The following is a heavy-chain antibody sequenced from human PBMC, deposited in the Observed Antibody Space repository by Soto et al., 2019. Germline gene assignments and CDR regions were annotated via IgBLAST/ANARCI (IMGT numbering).Heavy chain of an antibody. CDR3: ARARITLVREIIKYNMDI. J-gene: IGHJ6*02. V-gene: IGHV4-59*01. Sequence: PSETLSLTCTVSGDSISGYYWSWIRQPPGKGLEWIGYIYESGSTNSNPSLQSRVTISVDTSKNQFYLNLSPVTAADTATYYCARARITLVREIIKYNMDIWGQGTTVTVSS. CDR2: IYESGST. CDR1: GDSISGYY. D-gene: IGHD3-10*01.